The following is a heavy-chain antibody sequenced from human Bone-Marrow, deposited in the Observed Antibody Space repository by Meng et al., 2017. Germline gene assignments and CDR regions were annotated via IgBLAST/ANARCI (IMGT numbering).Heavy chain of an antibody. CDR3: VRQGFDS. Sequence: GESLKISCAASGFTISNYWMHWVRQAPGKGLEWVSRIKSDGSITEYADFAKGRFTISRDNAKKTLYLQVDSLRVEDTAVYYCVRQGFDSWGQGTLVTVSS. CDR1: GFTISNYW. J-gene: IGHJ4*02. CDR2: IKSDGSIT. V-gene: IGHV3-74*03.